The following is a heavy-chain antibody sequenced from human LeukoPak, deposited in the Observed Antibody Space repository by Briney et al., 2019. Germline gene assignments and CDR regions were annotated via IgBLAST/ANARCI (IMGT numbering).Heavy chain of an antibody. CDR1: GGSISSGGYY. J-gene: IGHJ4*02. CDR2: IYYSGST. V-gene: IGHV4-31*03. Sequence: SETLSLTCTVSGGSISSGGYYWSWIRQHPVKGLEWIGFIYYSGSTSYNPSLKSRVTISVDTSKNQLSLRLTSATAADTAVYFCARDVLIGYCSTTSCTSYFDYWGQGTMYTVSS. D-gene: IGHD2-2*01. CDR3: ARDVLIGYCSTTSCTSYFDY.